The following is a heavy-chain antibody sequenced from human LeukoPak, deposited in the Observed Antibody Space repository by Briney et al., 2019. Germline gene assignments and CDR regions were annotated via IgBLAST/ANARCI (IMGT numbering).Heavy chain of an antibody. Sequence: SETPSLTCAVYGGSFSGYYWSWIRQPPGKGLEWIGEINHSGSTNYNPSLKSRVTISVDTSKNQFSLKLSSVTAADTAVYYCARVRSWYPFDYWGQGTLVTVSS. CDR2: INHSGST. D-gene: IGHD6-13*01. CDR3: ARVRSWYPFDY. V-gene: IGHV4-34*01. CDR1: GGSFSGYY. J-gene: IGHJ4*02.